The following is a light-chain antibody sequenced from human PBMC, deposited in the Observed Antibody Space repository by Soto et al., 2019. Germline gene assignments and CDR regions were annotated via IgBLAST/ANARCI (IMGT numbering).Light chain of an antibody. Sequence: QSALTQPPSVSGSPGQSVTISYTGTSSDVGTYNRVSWYQQPPGTAPRLMIYEVSNRPSGVPDRFSGSKSGNTASLTISGLQPEDEADYYCSSYTSTTTFVIFGGGTKLTVL. J-gene: IGLJ2*01. CDR2: EVS. CDR1: SSDVGTYNR. V-gene: IGLV2-18*02. CDR3: SSYTSTTTFVI.